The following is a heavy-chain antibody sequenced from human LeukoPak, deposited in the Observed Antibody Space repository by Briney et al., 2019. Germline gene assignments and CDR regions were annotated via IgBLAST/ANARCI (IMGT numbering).Heavy chain of an antibody. Sequence: SETLSLTCTVSGGSISSSSYYWGWIRQPPGKGLEWIGSIYYSGSTYYNPSLKSRVTISVDTSKNQFSLRLNSVTAADTAVYYCAREVNHYGLRRNSFDPWGQGTQVTVSS. V-gene: IGHV4-39*07. CDR1: GGSISSSSYY. D-gene: IGHD3-10*01. CDR3: AREVNHYGLRRNSFDP. J-gene: IGHJ5*02. CDR2: IYYSGST.